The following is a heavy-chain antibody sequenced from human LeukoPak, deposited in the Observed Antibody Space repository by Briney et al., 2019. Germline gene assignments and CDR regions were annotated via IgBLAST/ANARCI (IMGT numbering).Heavy chain of an antibody. CDR3: ASDTPTSGYSYGAWFDP. D-gene: IGHD5-18*01. V-gene: IGHV1-69*05. CDR1: GGTFSSYA. CDR2: IIPIFGTA. Sequence: ASVKVSCKASGGTFSSYAISWVRQAPGQGLEWMGGIIPIFGTANYAQKFQGRVTITTDESTSTAYMELSSLRSEDTAVYYCASDTPTSGYSYGAWFDPWGQGTLVTVSS. J-gene: IGHJ5*02.